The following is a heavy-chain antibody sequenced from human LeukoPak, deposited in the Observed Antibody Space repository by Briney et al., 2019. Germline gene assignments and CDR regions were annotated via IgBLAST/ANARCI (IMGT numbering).Heavy chain of an antibody. Sequence: SETLSLTCSVSGGSVSSGSYYWSWIRQPPGKGLEWIGYMYYSGSTHYNPSLKSRVTISVDTSKNQFSLKLSSVTAADTAVYYCARAFPYYYDSSGSVVGDAFDFWGQGTMVTVSS. V-gene: IGHV4-61*01. CDR1: GGSVSSGSYY. CDR3: ARAFPYYYDSSGSVVGDAFDF. J-gene: IGHJ3*01. CDR2: MYYSGST. D-gene: IGHD3-22*01.